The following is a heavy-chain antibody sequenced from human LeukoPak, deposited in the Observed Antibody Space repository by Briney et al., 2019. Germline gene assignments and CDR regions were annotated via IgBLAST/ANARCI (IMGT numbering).Heavy chain of an antibody. CDR1: GFTFSSYS. J-gene: IGHJ4*02. V-gene: IGHV3-21*01. CDR3: ARGLTGYYTKTYYFAY. CDR2: ISSSSSYI. Sequence: GGSLRLSCAASGFTFSSYSMNWVRQAPGKGLEWVSSISSSSSYIYYADSVKGRFTISGDNAKNSLYLQMNSLRAEDTAVYSCARGLTGYYTKTYYFAYWGQGTLVTVSS. D-gene: IGHD3-9*01.